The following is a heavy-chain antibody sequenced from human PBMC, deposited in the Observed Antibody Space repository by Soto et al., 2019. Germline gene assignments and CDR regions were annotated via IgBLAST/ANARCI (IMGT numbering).Heavy chain of an antibody. D-gene: IGHD3-3*01. Sequence: EVQLVESGGGLVQPGGSLKLSCAASGFIFSDSALHWVRQASGKGLEWVGRSRRKANNYATAYAASVEGRFAISRDDSKNTAYLQMNSLKTEDTAIYYCTRGIDVWSGYPPYYLDYWGQGTLVTVSS. V-gene: IGHV3-73*02. CDR2: SRRKANNYAT. J-gene: IGHJ4*02. CDR1: GFIFSDSA. CDR3: TRGIDVWSGYPPYYLDY.